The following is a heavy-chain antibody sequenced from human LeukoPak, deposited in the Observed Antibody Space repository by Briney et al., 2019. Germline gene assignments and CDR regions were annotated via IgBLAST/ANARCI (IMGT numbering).Heavy chain of an antibody. Sequence: SETLSLTCAVYGGSFSGYYWSWISQPPGKGLEWIGEINHSGSTNYNPSLKSRVTISVDTSKNQFSLKLSSVTAADTAVYYCARGGNYYDSSGYYYETPPGPTDYWGQGTLVTVSS. J-gene: IGHJ4*02. CDR3: ARGGNYYDSSGYYYETPPGPTDY. CDR2: INHSGST. V-gene: IGHV4-34*01. D-gene: IGHD3-22*01. CDR1: GGSFSGYY.